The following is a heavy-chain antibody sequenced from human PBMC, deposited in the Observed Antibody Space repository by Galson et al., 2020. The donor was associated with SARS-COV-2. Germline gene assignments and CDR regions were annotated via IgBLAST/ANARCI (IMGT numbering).Heavy chain of an antibody. CDR3: ARDSGSWDY. Sequence: ASVKVSCKASGYTFTNYGISWVRQAPGQGLEWMGWITGYTGYRKYAQKFQGRVTMTTDTSTNTVYMELRSLKFDDTAVYYCARDSGSWDYWGKGTLVTVSS. CDR1: GYTFTNYG. D-gene: IGHD3-10*01. V-gene: IGHV1-18*01. J-gene: IGHJ4*02. CDR2: ITGYTGYR.